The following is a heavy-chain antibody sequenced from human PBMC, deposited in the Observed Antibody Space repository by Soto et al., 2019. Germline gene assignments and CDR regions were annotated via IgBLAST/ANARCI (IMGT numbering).Heavy chain of an antibody. D-gene: IGHD5-12*01. CDR2: INPDSGGT. CDR1: GYIFTGYY. J-gene: IGHJ4*02. CDR3: ATKVATFKFDN. V-gene: IGHV1-2*02. Sequence: ASVKVSCKASGYIFTGYYMHWVRQAPGQGLEWMGWINPDSGGTNFDQKFQGRVTMTRDTSISTAYMELSRLRSDDTAVYYCATKVATFKFDNWGQGTLATVSS.